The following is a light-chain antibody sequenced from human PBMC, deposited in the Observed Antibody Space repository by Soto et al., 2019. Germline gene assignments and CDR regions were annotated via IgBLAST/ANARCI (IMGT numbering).Light chain of an antibody. CDR1: SSNIGAGYD. CDR3: QSYDSSLSGV. J-gene: IGLJ3*02. Sequence: QPVLTQPPSVSGAPGQRVTISGTGSSSNIGAGYDVHWYQQLPGTAPKLLIYGNSNRPSGVPDRFSGSKSGTSASLAITGLQAEDEADYYCQSYDSSLSGVFGGGTKLTVL. V-gene: IGLV1-40*01. CDR2: GNS.